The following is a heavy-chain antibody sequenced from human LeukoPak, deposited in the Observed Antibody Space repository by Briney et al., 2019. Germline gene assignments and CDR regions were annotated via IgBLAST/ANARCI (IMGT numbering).Heavy chain of an antibody. J-gene: IGHJ4*02. CDR3: AMKYSSGYSYFDY. CDR2: IYPGASDT. D-gene: IGHD3-22*01. CDR1: GYSFTSYW. V-gene: IGHV5-51*01. Sequence: GESLKISCKGSGYSFTSYWIGWVRQTPGKGLEWMGIIYPGASDTRYSPSFQGQVTISADKSISTAYLQWSSLKASDTAMYYCAMKYSSGYSYFDYWGQGTLVTVSS.